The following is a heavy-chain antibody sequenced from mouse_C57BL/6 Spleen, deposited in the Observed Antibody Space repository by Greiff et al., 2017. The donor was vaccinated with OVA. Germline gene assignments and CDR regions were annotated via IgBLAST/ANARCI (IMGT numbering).Heavy chain of an antibody. D-gene: IGHD1-1*01. J-gene: IGHJ4*01. CDR3: ARWDTTGAMDY. CDR1: GFTFSDYY. CDR2: INYDGSST. V-gene: IGHV5-16*01. Sequence: EVHLVESEGGLVQPGSSMKLSCTASGFTFSDYYMAWVRQVPEKGLEWVANINYDGSSTYYLDSLKSRFIISRDNAKNILYLQMSSLKSEDTATYYCARWDTTGAMDYWGQGTSVTVSS.